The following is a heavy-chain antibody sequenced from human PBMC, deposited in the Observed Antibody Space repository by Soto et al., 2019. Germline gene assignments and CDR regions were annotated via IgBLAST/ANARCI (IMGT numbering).Heavy chain of an antibody. CDR1: GFTFSTYW. Sequence: EVQLVESGGGLVQPGGSLRLSCVASGFTFSTYWMHWVRQAPRKGLVWVSRIKFDGSNTSYADSVKGRFTISRDNAKNTVYLPMNSLGGEDTGVYYCARGIRNYYGVDVWGQGTTVTVSS. V-gene: IGHV3-74*01. CDR3: ARGIRNYYGVDV. CDR2: IKFDGSNT. J-gene: IGHJ6*02. D-gene: IGHD5-18*01.